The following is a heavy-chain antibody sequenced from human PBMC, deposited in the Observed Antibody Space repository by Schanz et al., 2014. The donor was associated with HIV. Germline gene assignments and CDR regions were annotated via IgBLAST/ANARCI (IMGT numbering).Heavy chain of an antibody. D-gene: IGHD3-22*01. V-gene: IGHV3-23*01. CDR1: GFTFDDYA. Sequence: EVPLMESGGGLVQPGRSLRLSCAASGFTFDDYAMSWVRQAPGKGLEWVSGISGRGGATYYADSGKGRFTISRDNSKKRLCLQMNSLRAEDTAIYYCARDPLPYYSDSGASFLNGLDVWGQGTTVTVSS. CDR3: ARDPLPYYSDSGASFLNGLDV. J-gene: IGHJ6*02. CDR2: ISGRGGAT.